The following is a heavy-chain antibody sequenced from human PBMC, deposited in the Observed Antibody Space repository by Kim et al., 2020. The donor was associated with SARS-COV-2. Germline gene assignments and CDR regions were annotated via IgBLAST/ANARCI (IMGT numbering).Heavy chain of an antibody. CDR2: ISGSGGST. D-gene: IGHD2-2*01. Sequence: GGSLRLSCAASGFTFSSYAMSWVRQAPGKGLEWVSAISGSGGSTYYADSVKGRFTISRDNSKNTLYLQMNSLRAEDTAVYYCAKDSIRGSSTGTGWFDPWGQGTLVTVSS. V-gene: IGHV3-23*01. CDR1: GFTFSSYA. CDR3: AKDSIRGSSTGTGWFDP. J-gene: IGHJ5*02.